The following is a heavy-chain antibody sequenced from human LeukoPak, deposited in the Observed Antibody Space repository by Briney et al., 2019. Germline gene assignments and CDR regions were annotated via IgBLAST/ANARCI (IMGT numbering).Heavy chain of an antibody. CDR3: ARDLHSYGSGSLPPDFDY. J-gene: IGHJ4*02. D-gene: IGHD3-10*01. CDR1: GGTFSSYA. Sequence: GASVKVSCKASGGTFSSYAISWVRQAPGQGLEWMGRIIPILGIANYAQKFQGRVTITADKSTSTAYMELSSLRSEDTAVYYCARDLHSYGSGSLPPDFDYWGQGTLVTVSS. V-gene: IGHV1-69*04. CDR2: IIPILGIA.